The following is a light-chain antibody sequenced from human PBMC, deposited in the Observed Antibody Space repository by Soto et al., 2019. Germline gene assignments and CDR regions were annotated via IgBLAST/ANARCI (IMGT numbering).Light chain of an antibody. J-gene: IGLJ1*01. Sequence: QSVLTQPPSVSGAPGQSITISCTGSSSNIGADFGVHWYQQLPGAAPKLVIYSNYDRPSGVPDRFSGSTSGTSASLVIRGLQSEDEADYYCAAWDDILNGYVFGGGTKLTVL. CDR2: SNY. V-gene: IGLV1-40*01. CDR3: AAWDDILNGYV. CDR1: SSNIGADFG.